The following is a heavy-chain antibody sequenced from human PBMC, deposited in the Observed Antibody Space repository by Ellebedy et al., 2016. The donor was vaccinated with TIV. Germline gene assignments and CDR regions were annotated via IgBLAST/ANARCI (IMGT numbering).Heavy chain of an antibody. CDR1: GYTFTSYY. Sequence: AASVKVSCKASGYTFTSYYMHWVRQAPGQGLEWMGIINPSGGSTSYAQKFQGRVTMTRDTSTSTVYMELSRLRSDDTAVYYCAREVSSSWYGAYYYYGMDVWGQGTTVTVSS. D-gene: IGHD6-13*01. CDR2: INPSGGST. CDR3: AREVSSSWYGAYYYYGMDV. J-gene: IGHJ6*02. V-gene: IGHV1-46*01.